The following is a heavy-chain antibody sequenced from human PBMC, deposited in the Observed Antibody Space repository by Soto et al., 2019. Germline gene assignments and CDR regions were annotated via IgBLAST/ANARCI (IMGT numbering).Heavy chain of an antibody. CDR3: ARGASTHYYDSSGYYKGPLDY. J-gene: IGHJ4*02. V-gene: IGHV1-69*01. D-gene: IGHD3-22*01. Sequence: QVQLVQSGADVKKPGSSVKVSCKASGGTFNIYSISWVRQAPGQGLEWVGGIIPLFGTAYYAQEFQGRVTITADESTSTAYMELSSLRSEDTAVYFCARGASTHYYDSSGYYKGPLDYWGQGTMVTVSS. CDR2: IIPLFGTA. CDR1: GGTFNIYS.